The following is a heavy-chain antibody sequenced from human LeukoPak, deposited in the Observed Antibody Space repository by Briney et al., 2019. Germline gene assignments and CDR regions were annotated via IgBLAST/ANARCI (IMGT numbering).Heavy chain of an antibody. CDR2: ISYDGSNK. CDR1: GFTFSSYA. D-gene: IGHD3-9*01. V-gene: IGHV3-30*04. CDR3: ARVLMPYDILTGSFDY. J-gene: IGHJ4*02. Sequence: GRSLRLSCAASGFTFSSYAMHWVRQAPGKGLEWVAVISYDGSNKYYADAVKGRFTNSRDNSKNKLYLQMNSLRAEDTAVYYCARVLMPYDILTGSFDYWGQGTLVTVSS.